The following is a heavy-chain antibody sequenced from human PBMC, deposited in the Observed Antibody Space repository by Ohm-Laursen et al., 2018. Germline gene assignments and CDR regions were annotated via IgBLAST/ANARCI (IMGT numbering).Heavy chain of an antibody. CDR1: GGSISSYY. D-gene: IGHD3-10*01. CDR3: ARQRSGSTGMDV. CDR2: IHYSGNT. V-gene: IGHV4-59*08. J-gene: IGHJ6*02. Sequence: TLSLTCTVSGGSISSYYWSWIRQPPGKGLEWIGYIHYSGNTNYNPSLKSRVTISVDTSKTQFSLKLSSVTAADTAVYYCARQRSGSTGMDVWGQGTTVIVSS.